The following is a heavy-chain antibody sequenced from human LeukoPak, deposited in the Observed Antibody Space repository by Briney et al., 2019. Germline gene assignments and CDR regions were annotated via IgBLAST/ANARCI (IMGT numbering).Heavy chain of an antibody. CDR2: ISAYNGNT. CDR1: GYTFTSYG. CDR3: ARDSCGGDCYPGSYAFDI. Sequence: ASVKVSCKASGYTFTSYGISWVRQAPGQGLEWMGWISAYNGNTNYAQKLQGRVTMTTDTSTSTAYMELSSLRSEDTAVYYCARDSCGGDCYPGSYAFDIWGQGTMVTVSS. D-gene: IGHD2-21*02. V-gene: IGHV1-18*01. J-gene: IGHJ3*02.